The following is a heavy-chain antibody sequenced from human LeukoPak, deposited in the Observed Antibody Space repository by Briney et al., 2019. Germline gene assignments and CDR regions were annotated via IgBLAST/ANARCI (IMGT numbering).Heavy chain of an antibody. J-gene: IGHJ4*02. CDR2: IYTTGIT. CDR3: VYSSGWYFDY. V-gene: IGHV4-4*07. CDR1: GGSISTYY. D-gene: IGHD6-19*01. Sequence: SETLSLTCTVSGGSISTYYWNWIRQPAGKGLEWIGRIYTTGITNYNPSLKSRVSVSVDTSKNQFSLKLSSVTAADTAVYYCVYSSGWYFDYWGQGTLVTVSS.